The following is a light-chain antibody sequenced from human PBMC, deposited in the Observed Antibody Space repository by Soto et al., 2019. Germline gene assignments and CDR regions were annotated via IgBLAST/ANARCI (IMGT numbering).Light chain of an antibody. CDR1: ENINQN. J-gene: IGKJ2*01. CDR2: GAS. Sequence: ETVMTQSPATLSVSPGQGATLSCRATENINQNLAWYQQKPGQAPRLLIHGASYRATGIPDRFSGRGSGTEFTLAISRLQSEDSEVYFSQLRSEWPPTNTFGQGTKVDIK. CDR3: QLRSEWPPTNT. V-gene: IGKV3-15*01.